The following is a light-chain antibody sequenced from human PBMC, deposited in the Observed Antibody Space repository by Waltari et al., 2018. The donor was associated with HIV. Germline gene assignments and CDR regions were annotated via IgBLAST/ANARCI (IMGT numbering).Light chain of an antibody. V-gene: IGLV1-40*01. CDR2: GNS. Sequence: QSVLTQPPSVSGAPGQRVTISCTGSSSHLGEGYALHWYQQLPGTAPKLLIYGNSNRPSGVPDRFSGSKSGTSASLAITGLQAEDEADYYCQSYDSSLSGWVFGGGTKLTVL. J-gene: IGLJ3*02. CDR3: QSYDSSLSGWV. CDR1: SSHLGEGYA.